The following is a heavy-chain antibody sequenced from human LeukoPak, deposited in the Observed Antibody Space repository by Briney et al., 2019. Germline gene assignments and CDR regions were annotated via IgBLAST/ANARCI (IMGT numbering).Heavy chain of an antibody. V-gene: IGHV3-21*01. Sequence: GGSLRLSCAASGFTFSSYSMNWVRQSPGKGLEWVSSISSSSGYIYYADSVKGRFTISRDNAKNSLYLQMNSLRAEDTALYYCAREPILSTSLDYWGQGTLVTVSS. D-gene: IGHD3-9*01. CDR1: GFTFSSYS. CDR3: AREPILSTSLDY. CDR2: ISSSSGYI. J-gene: IGHJ4*02.